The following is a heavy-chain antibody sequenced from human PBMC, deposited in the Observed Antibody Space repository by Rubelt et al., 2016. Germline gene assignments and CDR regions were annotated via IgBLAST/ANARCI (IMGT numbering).Heavy chain of an antibody. D-gene: IGHD6-6*01. J-gene: IGHJ3*02. CDR3: ARGVGSSSFAAFDI. CDR1: GGSFSGYY. V-gene: IGHV4-34*01. Sequence: QVQLQQWGAGLLKPSETLSLTCAVYGGSFSGYYWSWIRQPPGKGLEWIGEINHSGSTNYNPSLKSRVTISVDTSKNQFSLKLSSVTAADTAVYYCARGVGSSSFAAFDIWGQGTMVTVSS. CDR2: INHSGST.